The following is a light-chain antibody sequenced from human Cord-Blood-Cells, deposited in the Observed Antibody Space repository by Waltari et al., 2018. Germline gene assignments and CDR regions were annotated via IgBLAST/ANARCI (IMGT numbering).Light chain of an antibody. V-gene: IGKV3-20*01. CDR2: GAS. CDR3: QQYGSSPT. J-gene: IGKJ3*01. Sequence: EIVLTQYPVTLSLSPGERATLSCRASQSVISSYLAWYQQKPGQAPRLLIYGASSKTTGIPDRFSGSGSGADFTLTISSLEPEDFAVYYCQQYGSSPTFGPGTKVDIK. CDR1: QSVISSY.